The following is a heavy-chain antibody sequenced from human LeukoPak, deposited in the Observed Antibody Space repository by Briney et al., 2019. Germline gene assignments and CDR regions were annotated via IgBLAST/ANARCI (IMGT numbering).Heavy chain of an antibody. CDR2: IYYSGST. J-gene: IGHJ4*02. V-gene: IGHV4-59*08. Sequence: SETLSLTCTVSGGSISSYYWSWIWQPPGKGLEWIGYIYYSGSTNYNPSLKSRVTISVDTSKNQFSLKLSSVTAADTAVYYCASGSPYCSGGSCLNFGYWGQGTLVTVSS. CDR3: ASGSPYCSGGSCLNFGY. CDR1: GGSISSYY. D-gene: IGHD2-15*01.